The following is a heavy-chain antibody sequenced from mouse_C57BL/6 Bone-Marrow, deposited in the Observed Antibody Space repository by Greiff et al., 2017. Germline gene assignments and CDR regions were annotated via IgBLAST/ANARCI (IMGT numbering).Heavy chain of an antibody. Sequence: EVQLQQSGPGLVKPSQSLSLTCSVTGYSITSGYYWNWIRQFPGNKLEWMGYISYDGSNNYNPSLKNRISITRDTSKNQFFLKLNSVTTEDTATYYCARDPGIYYYGLYYWGQGTSVTVSS. CDR2: ISYDGSN. V-gene: IGHV3-6*01. CDR3: ARDPGIYYYGLYY. CDR1: GYSITSGYY. J-gene: IGHJ4*01.